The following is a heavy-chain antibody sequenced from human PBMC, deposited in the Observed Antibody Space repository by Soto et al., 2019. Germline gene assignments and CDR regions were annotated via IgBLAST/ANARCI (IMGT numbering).Heavy chain of an antibody. CDR1: GYTFTSYD. CDR2: MNPNSGNT. J-gene: IGHJ4*02. CDR3: ARVENAGGSEARRKYDFDY. D-gene: IGHD6-6*01. V-gene: IGHV1-8*01. Sequence: ASVKVSCKASGYTFTSYDINWVRQATGQGLEWMGWMNPNSGNTGYAQKFQGRVTMTRNTSISTAYMELSSLRSEDTAVYYCARVENAGGSEARRKYDFDYWGQGTLVTVSS.